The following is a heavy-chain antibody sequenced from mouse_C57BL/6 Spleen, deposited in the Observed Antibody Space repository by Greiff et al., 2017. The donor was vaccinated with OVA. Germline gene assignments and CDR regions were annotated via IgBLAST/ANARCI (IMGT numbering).Heavy chain of an antibody. J-gene: IGHJ3*01. CDR2: ISYSGNT. D-gene: IGHD1-1*01. CDR1: GYSITSDY. Sequence: EVNVVESGPCLAKPSQTLSLTCSFTGYSITSDYWTWIRKFPGNKLEYMGYISYSGNTSYTPSLKSRISITRDTSKNQYYLQLNSVTTEDTDTYYCARYYYGSQSFAYWGQGTLVTVSA. CDR3: ARYYYGSQSFAY. V-gene: IGHV3-8*01.